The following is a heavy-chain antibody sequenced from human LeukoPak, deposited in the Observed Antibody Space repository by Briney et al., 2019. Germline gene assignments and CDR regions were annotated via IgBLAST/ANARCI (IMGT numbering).Heavy chain of an antibody. CDR3: TSGLSVRRSNNTPVDY. CDR1: GFTFSGSA. D-gene: IGHD1-1*01. V-gene: IGHV3-73*01. J-gene: IGHJ4*02. Sequence: GGSLRLSCTASGFTFSGSAMHWVRQASGKGLEWVGRIRSKANSYATVYAASVKGRFTISRDDSKNTAYLQMNSLKTEDTAVYYCTSGLSVRRSNNTPVDYWGQGTLVTVSP. CDR2: IRSKANSYAT.